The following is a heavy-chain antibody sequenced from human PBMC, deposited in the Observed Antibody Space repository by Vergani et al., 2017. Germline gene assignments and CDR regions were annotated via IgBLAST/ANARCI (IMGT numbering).Heavy chain of an antibody. CDR3: AKGPSAKNIGGMDV. CDR1: GFTFSSYA. CDR2: ISGSGGST. V-gene: IGHV3-23*01. J-gene: IGHJ6*02. D-gene: IGHD2/OR15-2a*01. Sequence: EVQLLESGGGLVQPGGSLRLSCAASGFTFSSYAMSWVRQAPGKGLEWVSAISGSGGSTYYADSAKGRFTISRDNSKNTLYLQMNSLRVEDTAVYYCAKGPSAKNIGGMDVWGQGTTVTVSS.